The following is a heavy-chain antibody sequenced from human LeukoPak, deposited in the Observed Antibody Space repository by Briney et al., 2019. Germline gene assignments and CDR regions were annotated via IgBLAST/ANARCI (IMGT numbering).Heavy chain of an antibody. D-gene: IGHD3-22*01. V-gene: IGHV1-2*02. CDR1: GYTFTGYY. Sequence: ASVKVSCKASGYTFTGYYMHWMRQAPGQGLEWMGWINPNSGGTNYAQKFQGRVTMTRDTPISTAYMELSRLRSDDTAVYYCARKDSYYDSSGYDYWGQGTLVTVSS. CDR2: INPNSGGT. J-gene: IGHJ4*02. CDR3: ARKDSYYDSSGYDY.